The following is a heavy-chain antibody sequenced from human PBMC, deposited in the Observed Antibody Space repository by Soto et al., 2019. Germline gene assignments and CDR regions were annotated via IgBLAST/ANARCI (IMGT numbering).Heavy chain of an antibody. CDR3: ATDDVEMASTGRGGWFDP. D-gene: IGHD1-26*01. J-gene: IGHJ5*02. V-gene: IGHV1-69*12. CDR1: GGTFSSYA. Sequence: QVQLVQSGAEVKKPGSSVKVSCKASGGTFSSYAISWVRQAPGQGLEWMGGIIPIFGTANYAQKFQGRVTITADESTSTAYMELSSLRSEDTAVYYCATDDVEMASTGRGGWFDPWGQGTLVTVSS. CDR2: IIPIFGTA.